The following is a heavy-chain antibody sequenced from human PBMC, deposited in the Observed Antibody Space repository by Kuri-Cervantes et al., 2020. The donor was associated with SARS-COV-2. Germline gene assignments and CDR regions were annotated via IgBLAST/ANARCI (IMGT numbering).Heavy chain of an antibody. Sequence: GGSLRLSCAASGFTFSSYEMNWVRQAPGKGLEWVSYISSSGSTIYYADSVKGRFTISRDNAKNSLYLQMNSLRAEDTAVYYCASGQRNSSSWLRSHHPPPWFDPWGQGTLVTVSS. J-gene: IGHJ5*02. V-gene: IGHV3-48*03. CDR3: ASGQRNSSSWLRSHHPPPWFDP. CDR1: GFTFSSYE. CDR2: ISSSGSTI. D-gene: IGHD6-13*01.